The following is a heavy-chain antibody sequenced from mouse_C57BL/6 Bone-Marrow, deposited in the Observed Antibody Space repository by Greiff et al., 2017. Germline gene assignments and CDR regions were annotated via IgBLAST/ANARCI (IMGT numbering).Heavy chain of an antibody. CDR2: IYPGDGDT. V-gene: IGHV1-82*01. J-gene: IGHJ4*01. CDR1: GYAFSSSW. D-gene: IGHD1-1*01. CDR3: ARLLTVVAKGAMDY. Sequence: VQLQQSGPELVKPGASVKISCKASGYAFSSSWMNWVKQRPGKGLEWIGRIYPGDGDTNYNGKFKGKATLTADKSSSTAYMQLSSLTSEDSAVYFCARLLTVVAKGAMDYWGQGTSVTVSS.